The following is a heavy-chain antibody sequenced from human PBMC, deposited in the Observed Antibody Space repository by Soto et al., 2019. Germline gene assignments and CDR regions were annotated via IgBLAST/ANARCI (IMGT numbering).Heavy chain of an antibody. CDR2: IKQDGGEK. V-gene: IGHV3-7*04. D-gene: IGHD3-16*02. CDR1: GFTFTSYW. CDR3: ARGAFPTWGTYPIDY. J-gene: IGHJ4*02. Sequence: EVQLVESGGGLVQPGGSLRLSCAASGFTFTSYWMTWVRQAPGKGLEWVANIKQDGGEKYYVGSVKGRFTISRDNAENSLYLQLYSLRAEDAAVYYCARGAFPTWGTYPIDYWGQGTLVTVSS.